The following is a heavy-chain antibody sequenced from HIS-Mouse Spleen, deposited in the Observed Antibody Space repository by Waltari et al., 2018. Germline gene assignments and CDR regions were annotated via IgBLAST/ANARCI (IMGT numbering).Heavy chain of an antibody. CDR1: GFSLSTSGMC. CDR3: ARIAEGYSSGWYAFDY. Sequence: QVTLRESGPALVKPTQTLTLTCTFSGFSLSTSGMCVSWIRQPPGKALEWLARIDWDDDKYYSTSLKTRLTISKDTYKNQVVLTMTNMDPVDTATYYCARIAEGYSSGWYAFDYWGQGTLVTVSS. J-gene: IGHJ4*02. CDR2: IDWDDDK. V-gene: IGHV2-70*15. D-gene: IGHD6-19*01.